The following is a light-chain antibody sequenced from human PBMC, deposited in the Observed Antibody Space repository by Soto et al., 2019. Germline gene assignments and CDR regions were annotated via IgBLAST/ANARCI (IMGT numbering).Light chain of an antibody. CDR1: DSIDRY. Sequence: DIKMTQSPSSLSAFAGDTVTISCRATDSIDRYLNWYQQKPGQAPRVLITAASTLQSGVPSRFSGSGSGTDFTLTINNLQPEDFATYYCQRTYNAPFTFGPGTKVAIK. J-gene: IGKJ3*01. V-gene: IGKV1-39*01. CDR2: AAS. CDR3: QRTYNAPFT.